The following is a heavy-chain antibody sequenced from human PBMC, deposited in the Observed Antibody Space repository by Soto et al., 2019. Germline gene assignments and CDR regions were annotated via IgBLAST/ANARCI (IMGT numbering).Heavy chain of an antibody. Sequence: EVQLLESGGGLVQPGGSLRLSCAASGFTFSSYAMSWVRQAPGKGLEWVSAISGSGGSTYYADSVKGRFTISRDNSKNTLYLQMNSLRAEDTAVYYCAKGYGLGEGEYYYYYNGMDVWGQGTTVTVSS. CDR1: GFTFSSYA. CDR3: AKGYGLGEGEYYYYYNGMDV. J-gene: IGHJ6*02. CDR2: ISGSGGST. V-gene: IGHV3-23*01. D-gene: IGHD3-10*01.